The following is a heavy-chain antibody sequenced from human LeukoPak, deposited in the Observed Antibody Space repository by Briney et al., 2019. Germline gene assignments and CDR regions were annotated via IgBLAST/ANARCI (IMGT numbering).Heavy chain of an antibody. CDR2: INPSGGST. V-gene: IGHV1-46*01. D-gene: IGHD3-22*01. J-gene: IGHJ4*02. Sequence: ASVKVSCKASGYIFTSYFMHWVRQAPGQGLEWMGLINPSGGSTRYAQKFQGRVTMTRDMSTSTVYMELSSLRSDDTAVHYCARVLGYYDSSGMGYWGQGTLVTVSS. CDR1: GYIFTSYF. CDR3: ARVLGYYDSSGMGY.